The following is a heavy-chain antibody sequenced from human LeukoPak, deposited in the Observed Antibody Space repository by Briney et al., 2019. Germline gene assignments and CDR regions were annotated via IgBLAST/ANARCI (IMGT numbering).Heavy chain of an antibody. CDR3: ARAQDIVVVPAAIPVGAFDI. J-gene: IGHJ3*02. CDR1: GGTFSSYA. D-gene: IGHD2-2*02. CDR2: IIPIFGTA. V-gene: IGHV1-69*01. Sequence: ASVKVSCKASGGTFSSYAVSWVRQAPGQGLEWMGGIIPIFGTANYAQKFQGRVTITADESTSTAYMELSSLRSEDTAVYYCARAQDIVVVPAAIPVGAFDIWGQGTMVTVSS.